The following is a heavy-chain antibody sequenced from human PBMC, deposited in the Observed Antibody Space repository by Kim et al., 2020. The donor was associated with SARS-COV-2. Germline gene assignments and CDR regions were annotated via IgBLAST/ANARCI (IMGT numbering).Heavy chain of an antibody. CDR2: IYYSGST. CDR3: ARAGYSSSWKLKRDAFDI. Sequence: LSLTCTVSGGSISSGGYYWSWIRQHPGKGLEWIGYIYYSGSTYYNPSLKSRVTISVDTSKNQFSLKLSSVTAADTAVYYCARAGYSSSWKLKRDAFDIWGQGTMVTVSS. J-gene: IGHJ3*02. D-gene: IGHD6-13*01. CDR1: GGSISSGGYY. V-gene: IGHV4-31*03.